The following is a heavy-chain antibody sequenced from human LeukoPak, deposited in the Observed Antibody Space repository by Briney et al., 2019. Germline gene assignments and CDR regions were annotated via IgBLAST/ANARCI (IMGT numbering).Heavy chain of an antibody. D-gene: IGHD2-15*01. J-gene: IGHJ4*02. Sequence: GGSLRLSCAASGFIFSNYAMSWVRQAPGKGLEWVSPINASGLSTYYADSVKGRFTISRDNSKNTLYLQMNSLRAEDMAVYYCAKATMAYCSGGSCYPFDYWGQGTLVTVSS. CDR1: GFIFSNYA. CDR2: INASGLST. CDR3: AKATMAYCSGGSCYPFDY. V-gene: IGHV3-23*01.